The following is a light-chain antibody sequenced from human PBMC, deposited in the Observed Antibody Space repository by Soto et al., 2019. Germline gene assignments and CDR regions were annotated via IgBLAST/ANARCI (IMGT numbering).Light chain of an antibody. Sequence: EIVMTQSPATLSVSPGERATLSCRASQSVSDYLAWYQQTPGQPPRLLIYTASTRATGIPDRFSGSGSGTELTLTISSLQSEDFAVYYGQQYSNWPPITCGQGTRMGIK. CDR1: QSVSDY. CDR3: QQYSNWPPIT. CDR2: TAS. J-gene: IGKJ5*01. V-gene: IGKV3-15*01.